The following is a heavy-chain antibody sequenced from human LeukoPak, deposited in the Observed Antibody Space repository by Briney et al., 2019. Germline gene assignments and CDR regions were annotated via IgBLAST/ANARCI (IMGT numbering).Heavy chain of an antibody. Sequence: PGGSLRLSCAASGFTFSSYAMHWVRQAPGKGLEWVAVISYDGSNKYYADSVKGRFTISRDNSKSTLYLQMNSLRAEDTAVYYCARAPEAWYSSGWYGFDYWGQGTLVTVSS. CDR2: ISYDGSNK. J-gene: IGHJ4*02. D-gene: IGHD6-19*01. CDR3: ARAPEAWYSSGWYGFDY. CDR1: GFTFSSYA. V-gene: IGHV3-30-3*01.